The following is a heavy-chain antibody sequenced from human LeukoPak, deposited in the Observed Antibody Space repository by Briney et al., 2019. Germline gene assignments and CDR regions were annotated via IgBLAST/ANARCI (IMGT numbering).Heavy chain of an antibody. CDR1: GFTFSSYG. Sequence: GRSLRLSCAASGFTFSSYGMNWVRQAPGKGLEWVAIIWYDGSNKYYADSVKGRFTISRDNSKNTLYLQMNSLRAEDTAVYCCAKDLHGDFVRWGDYWGQGALVTVFS. V-gene: IGHV3-33*06. CDR2: IWYDGSNK. D-gene: IGHD2-21*02. CDR3: AKDLHGDFVRWGDY. J-gene: IGHJ4*02.